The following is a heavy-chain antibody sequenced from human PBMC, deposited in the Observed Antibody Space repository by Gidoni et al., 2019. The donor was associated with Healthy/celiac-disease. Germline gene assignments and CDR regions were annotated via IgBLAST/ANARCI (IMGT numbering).Heavy chain of an antibody. J-gene: IGHJ6*02. CDR2: IYSGGST. CDR3: ARDIGSSSSFYYYYGMDV. Sequence: EVQLVESGGGLVQPGGSLRLPCAASGFTARRHYMSWVRQAPGKGLEWVSVIYSGGSTYYADSVKGRFTISRDNSKNTLYLQMNSLRAEDTAVYYCARDIGSSSSFYYYYGMDVWGQGTTVTVSS. CDR1: GFTARRHY. D-gene: IGHD6-6*01. V-gene: IGHV3-66*02.